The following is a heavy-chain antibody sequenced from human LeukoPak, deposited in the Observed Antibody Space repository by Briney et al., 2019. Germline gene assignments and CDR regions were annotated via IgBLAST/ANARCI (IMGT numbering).Heavy chain of an antibody. CDR2: ISGSGGST. Sequence: GGSLRLXCAASGFTFSSYAMSWVRQAPGKVLEWVSAISGSGGSTYYADSVKGRFTISRDNSKNTLYLQVNSLRAEDTAVYYCAKLAGYYVIDYWGQGTLVTVSS. V-gene: IGHV3-23*01. CDR3: AKLAGYYVIDY. J-gene: IGHJ4*02. CDR1: GFTFSSYA. D-gene: IGHD3-22*01.